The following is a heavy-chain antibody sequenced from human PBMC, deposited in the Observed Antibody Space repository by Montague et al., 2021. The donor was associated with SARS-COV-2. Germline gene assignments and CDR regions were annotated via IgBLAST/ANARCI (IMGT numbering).Heavy chain of an antibody. J-gene: IGHJ6*02. CDR1: GFTFSSYG. CDR2: IWYDGSNK. Sequence: SLRLSCAASGFTFSSYGIHWVRQAPGKGLEWVAVIWYDGSNKYYADSVKGRFTISRDNSKNTLYLQMNSLRAEDTAVYYCARDLNPAIPVVWYYYYGMDVWGQGTTVTVSS. D-gene: IGHD2-2*02. V-gene: IGHV3-33*01. CDR3: ARDLNPAIPVVWYYYYGMDV.